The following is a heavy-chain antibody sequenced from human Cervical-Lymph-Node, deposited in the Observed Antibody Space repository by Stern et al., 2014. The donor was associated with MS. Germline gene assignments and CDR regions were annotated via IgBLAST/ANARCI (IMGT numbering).Heavy chain of an antibody. V-gene: IGHV4-61*02. CDR2: IYTNGKS. D-gene: IGHD2-8*02. CDR3: ARRTGHLAVGGFHS. J-gene: IGHJ4*02. CDR1: GGSITSGDSY. Sequence: QLQLQESGPGLVKPSETLSLTCTVSGGSITSGDSYWSWIRQPAGKGLEWIGRIYTNGKSDYNLSLKSRLTISVDTSKNQFSLKLDSVTAADTAVYYCARRTGHLAVGGFHSWGQGTVVTVSS.